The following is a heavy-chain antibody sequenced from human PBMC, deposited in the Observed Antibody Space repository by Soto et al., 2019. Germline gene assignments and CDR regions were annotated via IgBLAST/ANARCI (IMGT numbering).Heavy chain of an antibody. J-gene: IGHJ5*02. CDR2: ISHDGGAT. V-gene: IGHV3-30*18. CDR3: AKDWGSSGWSNGFDP. CDR1: GFTFSTSG. Sequence: QVQLVESGGGVVQPGRSRRLSCAASGFTFSTSGMHWIRQAPGKGLEWVAMISHDGGATYYVDSVKGRFTISRDTDKNTLHLQMDSLRPKATATYYCAKDWGSSGWSNGFDPWGQGTLVTVSS. D-gene: IGHD6-13*01.